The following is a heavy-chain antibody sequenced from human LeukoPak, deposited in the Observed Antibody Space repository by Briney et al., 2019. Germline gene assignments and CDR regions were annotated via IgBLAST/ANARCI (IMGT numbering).Heavy chain of an antibody. CDR1: GYSFTSYW. Sequence: GESLKISCKGSGYSFTSYWIGWVRQMPGKGLGWMGIIYPGDSDTRYSPSFQGQVTISADKSISTAYLQWSSLKASDTAMYYCARHSYDSRDCPDYWGQGTLVTVSS. V-gene: IGHV5-51*01. CDR2: IYPGDSDT. D-gene: IGHD3-22*01. J-gene: IGHJ4*02. CDR3: ARHSYDSRDCPDY.